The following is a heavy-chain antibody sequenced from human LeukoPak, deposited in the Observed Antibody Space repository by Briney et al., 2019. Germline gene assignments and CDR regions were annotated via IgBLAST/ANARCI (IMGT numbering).Heavy chain of an antibody. CDR1: GASISALY. J-gene: IGHJ4*02. CDR3: ARHHGHQFSDSWYLRGSFDY. CDR2: TYYSGRP. V-gene: IGHV4-59*08. D-gene: IGHD6-13*01. Sequence: PSETLSLICAVYGASISALYWGWIRQSPGKGLEWIGYTYYSGRPTYNPSLKSRVTISLDTSKNQFSLRVDSVTAADTAIYYCARHHGHQFSDSWYLRGSFDYWGRGILVAVSS.